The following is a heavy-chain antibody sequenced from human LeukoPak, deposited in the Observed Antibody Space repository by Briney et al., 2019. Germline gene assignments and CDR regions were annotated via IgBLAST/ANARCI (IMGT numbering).Heavy chain of an antibody. V-gene: IGHV4-59*02. CDR1: GGSVSSYY. J-gene: IGHJ4*02. CDR2: FHNSGTS. Sequence: SETLSLTCTVSGGSVSSYYWSWIRQPPGKGLEWIGYFHNSGTSTYNPSLKSRVTISADTSKNQFSLKLNSLTTADTAVYYCTRGAGWLIDYWGQGILVTVSS. D-gene: IGHD3-16*01. CDR3: TRGAGWLIDY.